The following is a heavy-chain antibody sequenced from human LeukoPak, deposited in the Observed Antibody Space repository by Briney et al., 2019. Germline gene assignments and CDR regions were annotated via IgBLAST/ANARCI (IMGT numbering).Heavy chain of an antibody. Sequence: GGSLTLSRTTSGFRFSDYYMSWIRQAPGKGLEWITYISSSSSYTKYVDSVMGRFTISRDNAKKTLYLQMNNLRVEDTAIYYCARDWGSGGWGQGTLVTVSS. CDR1: GFRFSDYY. J-gene: IGHJ1*01. CDR3: ARDWGSGG. V-gene: IGHV3-11*05. D-gene: IGHD6-25*01. CDR2: ISSSSSYT.